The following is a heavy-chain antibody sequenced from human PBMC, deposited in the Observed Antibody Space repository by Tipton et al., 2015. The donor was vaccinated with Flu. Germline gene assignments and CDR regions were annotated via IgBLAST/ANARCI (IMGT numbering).Heavy chain of an antibody. CDR2: IYPSGTT. D-gene: IGHD3-10*02. Sequence: TLSLTCTVSSGSIRSTNYFCAWIRQPPGKRLELTGSIYPSGTTYYNPSLKSRVTISVDTSKSQFSLKLRSVTAADTAVHYCARLSYYDVDLKNFYFDYWGQGALVTVSS. CDR3: ARLSYYDVDLKNFYFDY. V-gene: IGHV4-39*01. J-gene: IGHJ4*02. CDR1: SGSIRSTNYF.